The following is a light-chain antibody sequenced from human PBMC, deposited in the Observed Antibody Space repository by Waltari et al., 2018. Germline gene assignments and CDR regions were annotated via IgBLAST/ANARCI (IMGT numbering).Light chain of an antibody. J-gene: IGLJ1*01. Sequence: QSALTQPASVSGSPGQSMTISCTGTSSDVGGYHYVSWYQQHPGKAPKCMIYDVSSGPSGCSGRFSGSRSGHTAHLPISGHQAEDYADYYCSSYTSSYAYVFGTGIKVTVI. CDR2: DVS. V-gene: IGLV2-14*03. CDR1: SSDVGGYHY. CDR3: SSYTSSYAYV.